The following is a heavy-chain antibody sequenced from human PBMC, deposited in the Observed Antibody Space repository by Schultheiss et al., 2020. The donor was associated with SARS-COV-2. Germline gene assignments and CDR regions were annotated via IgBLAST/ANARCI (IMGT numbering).Heavy chain of an antibody. CDR2: ISYDGSNK. Sequence: GGSLRLSCAASGFSFSTYAMHWVRQAPAKGLEWVAVISYDGSNKYYADSVKGRFTISRDNSKNTLYLQMNSLRAEDTAVYYCARDGGYCSSTSCYSDLDYWGQGTLVTVSS. V-gene: IGHV3-30*04. D-gene: IGHD2-2*02. J-gene: IGHJ4*02. CDR1: GFSFSTYA. CDR3: ARDGGYCSSTSCYSDLDY.